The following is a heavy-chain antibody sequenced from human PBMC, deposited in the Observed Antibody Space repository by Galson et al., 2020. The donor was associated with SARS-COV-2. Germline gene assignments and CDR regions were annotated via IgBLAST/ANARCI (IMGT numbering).Heavy chain of an antibody. J-gene: IGHJ6*02. CDR2: IDLSDSYT. CDR1: GYSFTSYW. V-gene: IGHV5-10-1*01. Sequence: HGESLKISCKGSGYSFTSYWISWVRQMPGKGLEWMGRIDLSDSYTNYSPSFQGHVTISADKSISTAYLQWSSLKASDTAMYYCARQDWAFGYYYYGMDVWGQGTTVTVSS. CDR3: ARQDWAFGYYYYGMDV. D-gene: IGHD3-16*01.